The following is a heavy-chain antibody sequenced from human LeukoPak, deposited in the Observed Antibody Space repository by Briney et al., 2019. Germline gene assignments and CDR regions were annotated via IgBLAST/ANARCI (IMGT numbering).Heavy chain of an antibody. Sequence: GASVKVSCKASGYSFNDYYIHWARQAPGQGLEWMGWINPNRGGTSYAQKFQGRVTMTRDTSITTAYMELSSLRSDDTAMYYCARDTCDGVTCYSWFDPWGQGTLVTVSS. CDR3: ARDTCDGVTCYSWFDP. D-gene: IGHD4-17*01. CDR2: INPNRGGT. J-gene: IGHJ5*02. CDR1: GYSFNDYY. V-gene: IGHV1-2*02.